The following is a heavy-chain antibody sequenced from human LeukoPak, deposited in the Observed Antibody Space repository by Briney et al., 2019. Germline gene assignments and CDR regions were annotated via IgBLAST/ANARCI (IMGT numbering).Heavy chain of an antibody. D-gene: IGHD6-6*01. V-gene: IGHV3-23*01. Sequence: GGSLRLSCTASGFTFSSFAMTWVRQAPGKGLEWVSVISGSGRGTYYADSVKGRFSIPRDNSKNTVYLQVNSLRVEDTAIYYCAKVIGARPFDPWGQGTLVTVSS. J-gene: IGHJ5*02. CDR3: AKVIGARPFDP. CDR1: GFTFSSFA. CDR2: ISGSGRGT.